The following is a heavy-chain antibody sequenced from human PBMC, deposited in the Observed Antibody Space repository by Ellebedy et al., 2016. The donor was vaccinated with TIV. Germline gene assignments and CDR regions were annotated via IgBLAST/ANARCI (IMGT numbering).Heavy chain of an antibody. CDR1: GYTFTSYG. V-gene: IGHV1-18*04. CDR2: ISAYNGRT. Sequence: ASVKVSCKASGYTFTSYGIIWVRQAPGQGLEWMGWISAYNGRTSFAQMFQARLTMTTDASTSTAYMELRGLRSDDTAVYYCARDRVGATWGFDPWGQGTLVTVSS. J-gene: IGHJ5*02. CDR3: ARDRVGATWGFDP. D-gene: IGHD1-26*01.